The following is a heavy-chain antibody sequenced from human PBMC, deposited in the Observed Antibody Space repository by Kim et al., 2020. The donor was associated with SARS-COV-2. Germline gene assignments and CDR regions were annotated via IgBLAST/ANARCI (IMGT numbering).Heavy chain of an antibody. CDR2: ITFTGDT. V-gene: IGHV3-13*04. Sequence: GGSLRLSCAASGFTFSNYDMHWVRQATGKGLEWVSVITFTGDTYYSGTVKGRFTISRESAKNSLYLQMNRLRDGDTAVYYCARAGRGCYGGGFDPWGQGTLVTVSS. CDR1: GFTFSNYD. D-gene: IGHD2-15*01. J-gene: IGHJ5*02. CDR3: ARAGRGCYGGGFDP.